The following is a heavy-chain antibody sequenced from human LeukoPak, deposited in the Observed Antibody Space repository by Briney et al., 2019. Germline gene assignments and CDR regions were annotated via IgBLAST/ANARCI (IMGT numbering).Heavy chain of an antibody. CDR1: GGSFSGYY. Sequence: SETLSLTCAVYGGSFSGYYWSWIRQPPGKGLEWIGEINHSGSTNYNPSLKSRVTMSVDTSKNQFSLKLSSVTAADTAVYYCARKDGDFWSGYYTSWFDPWGQGTLVTVSS. J-gene: IGHJ5*02. CDR3: ARKDGDFWSGYYTSWFDP. D-gene: IGHD3-3*01. CDR2: INHSGST. V-gene: IGHV4-34*01.